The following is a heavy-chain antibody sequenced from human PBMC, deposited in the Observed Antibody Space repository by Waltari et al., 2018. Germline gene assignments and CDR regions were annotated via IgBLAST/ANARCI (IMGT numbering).Heavy chain of an antibody. J-gene: IGHJ4*02. Sequence: EVQLLESGGGLVQPGGSLRLSCAASGFTFSSYAMSWVRQAPGKGLEGVSAISGSGGSTYYADSVKGRFTISRDNSKNTLYLQMNSLRAEDTAVYYCAKSVSGGSYYTHFDYWGQGTLVTVSS. CDR2: ISGSGGST. V-gene: IGHV3-23*01. D-gene: IGHD1-26*01. CDR1: GFTFSSYA. CDR3: AKSVSGGSYYTHFDY.